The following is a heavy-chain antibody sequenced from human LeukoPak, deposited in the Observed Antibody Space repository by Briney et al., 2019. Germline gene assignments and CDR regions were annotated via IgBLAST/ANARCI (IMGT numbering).Heavy chain of an antibody. D-gene: IGHD3-10*01. V-gene: IGHV3-48*03. CDR1: GFTFSSYE. CDR3: ATSRRGFGGLWGY. J-gene: IGHJ4*02. CDR2: INSGGSTI. Sequence: GGSLRLSCAASGFTFSSYEMNWGRQAPGKGLEWVSYINSGGSTIYYADSVKGRFTISRDNAKKSLYLQMNSLRAEDTAAYYCATSRRGFGGLWGYWGQGTLVTVSS.